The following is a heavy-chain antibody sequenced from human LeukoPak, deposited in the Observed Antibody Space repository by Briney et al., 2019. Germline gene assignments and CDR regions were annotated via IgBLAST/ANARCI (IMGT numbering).Heavy chain of an antibody. CDR1: VGSISSYY. V-gene: IGHV4-59*01. J-gene: IGHJ4*02. Sequence: PSETLSLTCTVSVGSISSYYWSWIRQPPGKGLEWIGYIYYSGSTNYNPSLKSRVTISVDTSKNQFSLKLSSVTAADTAVYYCARGDGYGHDYWGQGTLVTVSS. CDR2: IYYSGST. D-gene: IGHD5-24*01. CDR3: ARGDGYGHDY.